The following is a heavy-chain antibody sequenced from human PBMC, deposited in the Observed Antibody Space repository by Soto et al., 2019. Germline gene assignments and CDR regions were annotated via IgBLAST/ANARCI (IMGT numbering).Heavy chain of an antibody. D-gene: IGHD2-15*01. CDR2: IYSGGST. J-gene: IGHJ3*01. CDR3: ARPCSGGSCPDSFDP. CDR1: GFTVSSNY. Sequence: GGSLRLSCAASGFTVSSNYMSWVRQAPGKGLEGVSVIYSGGSTYYADSVKGRFTISRDNSKNTLYLQMNSLRAEDTVVYYCARPCSGGSCPDSFDPWGQGTMVTVSS. V-gene: IGHV3-66*04.